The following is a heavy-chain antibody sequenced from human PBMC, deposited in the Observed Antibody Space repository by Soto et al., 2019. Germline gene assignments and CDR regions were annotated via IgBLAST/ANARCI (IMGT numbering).Heavy chain of an antibody. D-gene: IGHD1-26*01. CDR2: IYSSGST. V-gene: IGHV4-30-4*01. J-gene: IGHJ5*02. CDR3: ARQNTIVGSTTHWFDP. Sequence: QVQLQESGPGLVKPSQTLSLTCAVSGASFTSGDSYWTWIRQPPGKALEWIGYIYSSGSTYYNPSLESRFIMSLDMSKNQFSLKLTSVTAADTAVYYCARQNTIVGSTTHWFDPWGQGTLVTVSS. CDR1: GASFTSGDSY.